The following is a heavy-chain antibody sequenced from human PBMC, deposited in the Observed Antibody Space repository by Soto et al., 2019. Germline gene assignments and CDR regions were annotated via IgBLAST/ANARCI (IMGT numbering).Heavy chain of an antibody. D-gene: IGHD3-9*01. V-gene: IGHV4-39*01. J-gene: IGHJ4*02. Sequence: SETLSLTCTVSGGSISSSSYYWGWIRQPPGKGLEWIGSIYYSGSTYYNPSLKSRVTISVDTSKNQFSLKLSSVTAADTAVYYCARRPLLYDILTGYYPGYFDYWGQGTLVTVSS. CDR2: IYYSGST. CDR1: GGSISSSSYY. CDR3: ARRPLLYDILTGYYPGYFDY.